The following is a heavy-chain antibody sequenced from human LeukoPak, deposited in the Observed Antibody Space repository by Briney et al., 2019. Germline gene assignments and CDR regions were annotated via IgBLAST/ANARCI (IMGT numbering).Heavy chain of an antibody. J-gene: IGHJ4*02. V-gene: IGHV1-8*02. CDR2: MNPNSGNT. CDR3: ATGHYDILTGYHY. D-gene: IGHD3-9*01. CDR1: GYTFTSYD. Sequence: ASVKVSCKASGYTFTSYDINWVRQATGQGLEWMGYMNPNSGNTGYAQRFQGRVTMTEDTSTDTAYMELSSLRSEDTAVYYCATGHYDILTGYHYWGQGTLVTVSS.